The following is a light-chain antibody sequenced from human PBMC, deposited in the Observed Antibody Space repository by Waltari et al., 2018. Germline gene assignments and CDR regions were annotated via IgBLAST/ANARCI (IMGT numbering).Light chain of an antibody. CDR3: QQYNNLPPT. V-gene: IGKV3-15*01. Sequence: EIVITQTPAPLSVSPGERATVSCRASQSVSINLAWYQQKPGQAPRLLIYGASTRATGIPARFSGSGSGTEFTLTISSLQSEDFAVYYCQQYNNLPPTFGQGTKVEIK. J-gene: IGKJ1*01. CDR1: QSVSIN. CDR2: GAS.